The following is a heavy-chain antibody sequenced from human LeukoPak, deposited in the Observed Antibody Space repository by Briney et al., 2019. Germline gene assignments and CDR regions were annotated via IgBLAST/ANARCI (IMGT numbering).Heavy chain of an antibody. CDR3: ARGAETYYYDSSGYGY. J-gene: IGHJ4*02. Sequence: PSQTLSLTCTVSGGSLSSGGYYWSWIRQHPGKGLEWLGYIYYSGSTYYNPSLKSRVTISVDTSKNQFSLKLSSVTAADTAVYYCARGAETYYYDSSGYGYWGQGTLVTVSS. D-gene: IGHD3-22*01. CDR1: GGSLSSGGYY. V-gene: IGHV4-31*03. CDR2: IYYSGST.